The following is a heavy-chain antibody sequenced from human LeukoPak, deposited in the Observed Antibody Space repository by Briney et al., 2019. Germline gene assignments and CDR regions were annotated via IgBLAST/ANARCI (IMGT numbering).Heavy chain of an antibody. J-gene: IGHJ4*02. CDR3: ARASSTRLDY. CDR2: VYYSGST. CDR1: GGSISSGGYY. Sequence: PSETLSLTCTVSGGSISSGGYYWSWIRQHPGKGLEWIGYVYYSGSTYYNPSLKSRVTISVDTSKNQFSLKLSSVTAADTAVHYCARASSTRLDYWGQGTLVTVSS. D-gene: IGHD2-2*01. V-gene: IGHV4-31*03.